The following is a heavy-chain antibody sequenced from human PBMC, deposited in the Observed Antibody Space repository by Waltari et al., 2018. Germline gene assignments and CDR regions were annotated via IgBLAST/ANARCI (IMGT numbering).Heavy chain of an antibody. CDR3: AKPFYNWDDPLDS. CDR2: ITISDAT. Sequence: EVQLLESGGDLVQPGGSLRLSCGVSRFNFDNYAINWGRRAPGTGLQWVAAITISDATYYADSVKGRFTISRDISKDTVYLQMNNLRAEDTAIYYCAKPFYNWDDPLDSWGQGTLVTVSS. D-gene: IGHD1-20*01. J-gene: IGHJ4*02. V-gene: IGHV3-23*01. CDR1: RFNFDNYA.